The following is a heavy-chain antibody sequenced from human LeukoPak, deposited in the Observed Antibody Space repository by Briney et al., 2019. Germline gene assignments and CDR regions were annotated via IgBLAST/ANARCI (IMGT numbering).Heavy chain of an antibody. V-gene: IGHV1-46*01. CDR1: GYTFTSYY. Sequence: VSVKVSCKASGYTFTSYYMHWVRQAPGQGLEWMGIINPSGGSTSYAQKFQGRVTMTRDTSTSTVYMELSSLRSEDTAVYYCARDGCSSTSCRKFDPWGQETLVTVSS. J-gene: IGHJ5*02. CDR3: ARDGCSSTSCRKFDP. CDR2: INPSGGST. D-gene: IGHD2-2*01.